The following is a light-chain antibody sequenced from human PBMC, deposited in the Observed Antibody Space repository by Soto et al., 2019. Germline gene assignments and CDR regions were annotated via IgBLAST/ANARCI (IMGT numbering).Light chain of an antibody. CDR2: DVS. Sequence: QSALTQPASVSGSPGQSITISCTGTSSDVGGYNYVSWYQQHPGKAPKLMIYDVSNRPPGVSNRFSGSKSGNTASLTISGLQAEDEADYYCSSYTSSSTLRVFGGGTKLTVL. CDR3: SSYTSSSTLRV. V-gene: IGLV2-14*01. J-gene: IGLJ2*01. CDR1: SSDVGGYNY.